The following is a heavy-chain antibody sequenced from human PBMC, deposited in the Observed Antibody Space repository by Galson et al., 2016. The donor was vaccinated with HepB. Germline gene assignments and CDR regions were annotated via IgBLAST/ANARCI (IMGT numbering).Heavy chain of an antibody. CDR2: IYYRGTT. CDR1: GDSISGGYS. D-gene: IGHD3-16*02. Sequence: TLSLTCTVSGDSISGGYSWNWIRQHPGKGLEWMGNIYYRGTTYYNPSPESRITISIGTSKNQFSLKLISVTAADTAVYYCASGAGGEYVWGSYCLSPYTMDVWGQGTTVTVSS. V-gene: IGHV4-31*03. CDR3: ASGAGGEYVWGSYCLSPYTMDV. J-gene: IGHJ6*02.